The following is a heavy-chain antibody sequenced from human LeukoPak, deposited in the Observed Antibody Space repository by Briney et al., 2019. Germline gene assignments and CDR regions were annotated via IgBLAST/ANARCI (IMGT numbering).Heavy chain of an antibody. D-gene: IGHD3-9*01. CDR2: IYYSGST. Sequence: SETLSLTCTVSGGSVSSGSYYWSWIRQPPGKGLEWIGYIYYSGSTNYNPSLKSRVTISVDTSKNQFSLKLSSVTAADTAVYYRASSGFFDWSSFDYWGQGTLVTVSS. CDR3: ASSGFFDWSSFDY. CDR1: GGSVSSGSYY. V-gene: IGHV4-61*01. J-gene: IGHJ4*02.